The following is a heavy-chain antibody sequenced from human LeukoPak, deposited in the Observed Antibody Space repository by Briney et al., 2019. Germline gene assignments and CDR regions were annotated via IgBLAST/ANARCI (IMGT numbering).Heavy chain of an antibody. V-gene: IGHV1-69*13. D-gene: IGHD3-22*01. J-gene: IGHJ4*02. CDR1: GGTFSSYA. CDR2: IIPIFGTA. CDR3: ARGGSYYDSSGYYYAFDY. Sequence: GASVKVSCKASGGTFSSYAISWVRQAPGQGLEWMGGIIPIFGTANYAQKFQGRVAITADESTSTAYMELSGLRSEDTAVYYCARGGSYYDSSGYYYAFDYWGQGTLVTVSS.